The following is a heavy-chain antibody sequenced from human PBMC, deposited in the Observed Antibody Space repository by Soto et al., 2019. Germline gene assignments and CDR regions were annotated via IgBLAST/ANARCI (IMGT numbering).Heavy chain of an antibody. D-gene: IGHD3-3*01. CDR3: ARVRTRITIFGVATPSRN. CDR2: IKQDGSEK. CDR1: GFPFSSYW. Sequence: GGSLRVSCAASGFPFSSYWMSGLREAPGKGLEWVANIKQDGSEKYYVDSVKGRFTISRDNTKNSLYLQMNSLRAEDTGVYYCARVRTRITIFGVATPSRNWGQGTLVTAPQ. J-gene: IGHJ4*02. V-gene: IGHV3-7*01.